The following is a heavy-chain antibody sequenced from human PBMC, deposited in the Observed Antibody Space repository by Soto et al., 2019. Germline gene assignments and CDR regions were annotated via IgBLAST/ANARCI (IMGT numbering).Heavy chain of an antibody. D-gene: IGHD2-15*01. J-gene: IGHJ4*02. CDR3: AKDRRKVVVAAPFDY. Sequence: QVQLVESGGGVVQPGRSLRLSCAASGFTFSSYGMHWVRQAPGKGLEWVAVISYDGSNKYYADSVKGRFTISRDNSKNSLSLQMNSRRAEDTAVYYCAKDRRKVVVAAPFDYWGQGTLVTVSS. V-gene: IGHV3-30*18. CDR2: ISYDGSNK. CDR1: GFTFSSYG.